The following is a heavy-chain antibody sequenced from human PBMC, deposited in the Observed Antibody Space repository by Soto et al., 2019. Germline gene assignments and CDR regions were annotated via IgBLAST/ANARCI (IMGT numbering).Heavy chain of an antibody. CDR2: IYWDDDK. D-gene: IGHD1-7*01. CDR3: AHRLTLNTDWNYGPFDY. Sequence: QITLKESGPALVKPTQTLTLTCTFSGFSLTTSGVGVGWIRQPPGKALEWLALIYWDDDKRYCPSLRSRLTITKDTSRNLMVLTMTNKDPVDTVTYFCAHRLTLNTDWNYGPFDYWGQGALVTVSS. CDR1: GFSLTTSGVG. V-gene: IGHV2-5*02. J-gene: IGHJ4*02.